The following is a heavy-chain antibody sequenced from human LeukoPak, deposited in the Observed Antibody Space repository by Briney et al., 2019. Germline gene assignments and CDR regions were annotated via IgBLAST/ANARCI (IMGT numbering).Heavy chain of an antibody. J-gene: IGHJ6*04. CDR3: AELGITMIGGV. CDR1: GFTFDDYA. D-gene: IGHD3-10*02. CDR2: ISSSGSTI. Sequence: GGSLRLSCAASGFTFDDYAMNWVRQAPGKGLEWVSYISSSGSTIYYADSVKGRFTISRDNAKNSLYLQMNSLRAEDTAVYYCAELGITMIGGVWGKGTTITISS. V-gene: IGHV3-48*03.